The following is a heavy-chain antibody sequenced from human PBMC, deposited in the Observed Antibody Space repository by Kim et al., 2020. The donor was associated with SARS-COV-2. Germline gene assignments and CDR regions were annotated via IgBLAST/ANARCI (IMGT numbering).Heavy chain of an antibody. CDR2: IDPSDSYT. Sequence: GASLKISCKGSGYSFTSYWISWVRQMPGKGLEWMGRIDPSDSYTNYSPSFQGHVTISADKSISTAYLQWSSLKASDTAMYYCARHRGYSYGRYYYGMDVWGQGTTVTVSS. J-gene: IGHJ6*02. CDR1: GYSFTSYW. CDR3: ARHRGYSYGRYYYGMDV. V-gene: IGHV5-10-1*01. D-gene: IGHD5-18*01.